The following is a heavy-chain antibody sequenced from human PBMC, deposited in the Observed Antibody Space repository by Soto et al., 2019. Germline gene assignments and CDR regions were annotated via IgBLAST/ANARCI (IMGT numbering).Heavy chain of an antibody. V-gene: IGHV1-58*01. CDR1: GFTFTSSA. J-gene: IGHJ4*02. CDR3: AADSSGWKLLLDY. CDR2: IVVGSGNT. D-gene: IGHD6-19*01. Sequence: SVKVSCKASGFTFTSSAVQWVRQARGQRLEWIGWIVVGSGNTNYAQKFQERVTITRDMSTSTAYMELSSLRSEDTAVYYCAADSSGWKLLLDYWGQGTLVTVSS.